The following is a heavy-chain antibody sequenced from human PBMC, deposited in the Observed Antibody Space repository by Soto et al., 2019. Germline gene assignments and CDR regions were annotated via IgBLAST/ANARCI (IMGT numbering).Heavy chain of an antibody. D-gene: IGHD2-8*01. V-gene: IGHV1-18*01. CDR3: ARDIESVTAKHFFYYYAMDV. CDR1: GFTFSNYG. Sequence: ASVKVSCKASGFTFSNYGLNWVRQAPGQGLEWIGWVSANNGHTNYAQNLQGRVSMTTDTSTSTAYMELRGLRFDDTAVYYCARDIESVTAKHFFYYYAMDVWGQGTTVTVYS. CDR2: VSANNGHT. J-gene: IGHJ6*02.